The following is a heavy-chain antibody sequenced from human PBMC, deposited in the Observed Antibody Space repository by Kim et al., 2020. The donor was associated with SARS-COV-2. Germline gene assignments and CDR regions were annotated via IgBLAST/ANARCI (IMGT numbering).Heavy chain of an antibody. D-gene: IGHD3-9*01. CDR2: INTNGGTT. CDR1: GFTFGGYA. Sequence: GGSLRLSCSASGFTFGGYAMHWVRQAPGKGLEFVSAINTNGGTTHYADSLKDRFTISRDNSKNTLNLQMNSLKPEDTAVYYCVGEESATGSYDYWGQGTLVTVSS. J-gene: IGHJ4*02. CDR3: VGEESATGSYDY. V-gene: IGHV3-64D*09.